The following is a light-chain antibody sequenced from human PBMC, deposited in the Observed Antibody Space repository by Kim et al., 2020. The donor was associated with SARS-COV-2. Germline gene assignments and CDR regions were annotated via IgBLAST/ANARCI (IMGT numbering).Light chain of an antibody. CDR2: YDD. CDR1: NIGTKS. J-gene: IGLJ1*01. CDR3: QVWDDTSDQYV. V-gene: IGLV3-21*04. Sequence: YELTQPPSVSVAPGTTARITCGGDNIGTKSVHWYQQKAGQAPVLVIYYDDDRPSGVPERFSGSNSGNPATLTISRVEAGDEADYFCQVWDDTSDQYVFGAGTKVTVL.